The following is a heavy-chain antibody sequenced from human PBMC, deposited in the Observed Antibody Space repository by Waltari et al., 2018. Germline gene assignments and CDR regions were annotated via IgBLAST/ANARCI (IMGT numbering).Heavy chain of an antibody. CDR1: GFTFSSYS. CDR2: ISSSSSYI. CDR3: ARGVYYYXSSGLYSDVFDI. Sequence: EVQLVESGGGLVKPGGSLRLSCAASGFTFSSYSMNWVRQAPGKGLEWVSSISSSSSYIYYADSVKGRFTISRDNAKNSLYLQMNSLRAEDTAVYYCARGVYYYXSSGLYSDVFDIWGQGTMVTVSS. J-gene: IGHJ3*02. V-gene: IGHV3-21*01. D-gene: IGHD3-22*01.